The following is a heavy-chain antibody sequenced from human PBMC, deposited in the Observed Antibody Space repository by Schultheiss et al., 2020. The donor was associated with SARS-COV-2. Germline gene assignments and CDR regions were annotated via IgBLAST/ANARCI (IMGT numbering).Heavy chain of an antibody. CDR2: INPNSGGT. D-gene: IGHD4-17*01. V-gene: IGHV1-2*02. J-gene: IGHJ5*02. CDR3: ARVPLHNPGDYVYNWFDP. CDR1: GYTFTGYY. Sequence: ASVKVSCKASGYTFTGYYMHWVRQAPGQGLEWMGWINPNSGGTNYAQKLQGRVTMTTDTSTSTAYMELRSLRSDDTAVYYCARVPLHNPGDYVYNWFDPWGQGTLVTVSS.